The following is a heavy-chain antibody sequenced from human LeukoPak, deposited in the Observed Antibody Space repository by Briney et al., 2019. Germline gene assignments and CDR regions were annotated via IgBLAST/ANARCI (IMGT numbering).Heavy chain of an antibody. Sequence: GGSLRLSCAASGFTFSNHAMSWVRQAPGKGLEWVSVISGSGGSTYYADSVKGRFTISRDNSKNTLYLQMNSLRAEDTAVYYCAKATRYSSGWYEDGMDVWGQGTTVTVSS. CDR3: AKATRYSSGWYEDGMDV. D-gene: IGHD6-19*01. CDR1: GFTFSNHA. J-gene: IGHJ6*02. V-gene: IGHV3-23*01. CDR2: ISGSGGST.